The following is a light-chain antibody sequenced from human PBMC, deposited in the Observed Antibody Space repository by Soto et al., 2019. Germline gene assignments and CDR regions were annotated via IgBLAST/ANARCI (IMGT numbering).Light chain of an antibody. CDR1: SSDVGYYNY. J-gene: IGLJ1*01. CDR3: SSYAGRNYTYV. Sequence: QSSLTQPPSASGSPGRSVTIACTGTSSDVGYYNYVSWYQQPPGKAPKLLIYDVSKRPSGVPDRFSGSKSGNTASLTVSGFQAEDEGDYYCSSYAGRNYTYVLGHGTKVTVL. V-gene: IGLV2-8*01. CDR2: DVS.